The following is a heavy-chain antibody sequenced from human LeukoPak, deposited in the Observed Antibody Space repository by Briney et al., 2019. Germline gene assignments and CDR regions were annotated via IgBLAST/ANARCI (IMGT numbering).Heavy chain of an antibody. CDR2: ISGSGDST. Sequence: PGGSLRLSCAASGFTFSTYAVNWVRQAPGKGLEWVSTISGSGDSTYYADSVKGRFTISRDNSKNTLYLQMNSLRAEDTAVYYCARAQYYDFWSGYPKYYYYYYGMDVWGQGTTVTVSS. CDR1: GFTFSTYA. J-gene: IGHJ6*02. D-gene: IGHD3-3*01. V-gene: IGHV3-23*01. CDR3: ARAQYYDFWSGYPKYYYYYYGMDV.